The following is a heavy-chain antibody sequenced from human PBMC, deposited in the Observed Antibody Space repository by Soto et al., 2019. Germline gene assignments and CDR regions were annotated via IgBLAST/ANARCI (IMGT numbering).Heavy chain of an antibody. V-gene: IGHV3-7*05. CDR2: IKQDGTEP. D-gene: IGHD3-10*01. CDR3: ASYSYVSGSRSFDY. CDR1: GFPFSSYW. J-gene: IGHJ4*02. Sequence: EVQLVESGGGLVQPGGSLRLSCAASGFPFSSYWMIWVRQAPGKGLEWVATIKQDGTEPYYLDSVKGRFTISRDNAKTSMYLQMNSLRAEDTAVYYCASYSYVSGSRSFDYWGQGTLVTVSS.